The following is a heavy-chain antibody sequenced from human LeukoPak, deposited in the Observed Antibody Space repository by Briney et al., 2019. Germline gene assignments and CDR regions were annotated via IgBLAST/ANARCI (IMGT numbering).Heavy chain of an antibody. CDR1: GFNLRTYW. Sequence: GGSLRLSCXXTGFNLRTYWIHWVRHSPGRGLEWVARINGEGSRISYADSVRGRFTISRDNAKNTAYLQMNSLRAEDTALYYCARDPGYYYYGMDVWGQGTTVVVSS. V-gene: IGHV3-74*01. CDR2: INGEGSRI. J-gene: IGHJ6*02. CDR3: ARDPGYYYYGMDV.